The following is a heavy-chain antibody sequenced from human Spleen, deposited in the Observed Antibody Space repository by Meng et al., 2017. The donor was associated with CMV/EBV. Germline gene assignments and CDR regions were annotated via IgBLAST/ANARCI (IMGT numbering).Heavy chain of an antibody. D-gene: IGHD3/OR15-3a*01. V-gene: IGHV3-48*04. CDR3: ARGTGTGPQLFDC. CDR2: ISGSSTSR. J-gene: IGHJ4*02. Sequence: GESLKISCTASGFSLSRYSINWVRQAPGKGLQWLSYISGSSTSRHYADSVRGRFTISRDNAKNSASLQMNSLRADDTGVYFCARGTGTGPQLFDCWGQGILVTVSS. CDR1: GFSLSRYS.